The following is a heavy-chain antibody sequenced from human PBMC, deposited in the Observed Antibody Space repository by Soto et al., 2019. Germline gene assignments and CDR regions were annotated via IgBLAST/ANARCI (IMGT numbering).Heavy chain of an antibody. Sequence: GALSPNCAVPGGSISSSNWWSWVRQPPGKGLEWIGEIYHSGSTNYNPSLKSRVTISVDKSKNQFSLKLSSVTAADTAVYYCARAEGGNYYGMDVWGQGTTVTVSS. CDR2: IYHSGST. D-gene: IGHD3-16*01. CDR1: GGSISSSNW. J-gene: IGHJ6*02. V-gene: IGHV4-4*02. CDR3: ARAEGGNYYGMDV.